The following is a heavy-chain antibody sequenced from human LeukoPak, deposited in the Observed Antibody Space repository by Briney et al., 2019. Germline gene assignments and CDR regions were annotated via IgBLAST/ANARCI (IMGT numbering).Heavy chain of an antibody. CDR2: ISGSGGST. CDR3: AKDHRCSGGSCYSGIVYYFDY. J-gene: IGHJ4*02. V-gene: IGHV3-23*01. CDR1: GFTFSSYA. D-gene: IGHD2-15*01. Sequence: PGGSLRLSCAASGFTFSSYAMSWVRQAPGKGLEWVSAISGSGGSTYYTDSVKGRFTISRDNSKNTLYLQMNSLRAEDTAVYYCAKDHRCSGGSCYSGIVYYFDYWGQGTLVTVSS.